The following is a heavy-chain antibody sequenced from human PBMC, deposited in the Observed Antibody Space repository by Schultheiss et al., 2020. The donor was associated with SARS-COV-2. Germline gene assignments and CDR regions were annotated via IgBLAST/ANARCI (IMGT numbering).Heavy chain of an antibody. CDR3: TTDGVDYYDSSGYSWSVDY. CDR2: IKSKTDGGTT. J-gene: IGHJ4*02. CDR1: GFTFSNAW. V-gene: IGHV3-15*01. Sequence: GGSLRLSCAASGFTFSNAWMSWVRQAPGKGLEWVGRIKSKTDGGTTDYAAPVKGRFTISRDDSKNTLYLQMNSLKTEDTAVYYCTTDGVDYYDSSGYSWSVDYWGQGTLVTVSS. D-gene: IGHD3-22*01.